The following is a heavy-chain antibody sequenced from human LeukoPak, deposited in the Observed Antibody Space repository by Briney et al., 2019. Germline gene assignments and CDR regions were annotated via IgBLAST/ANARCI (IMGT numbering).Heavy chain of an antibody. J-gene: IGHJ4*02. V-gene: IGHV3-43*01. Sequence: PGGSLSLSCAASGFTFDDYTMHWVRQAPGKGLVWVSLISWDGGSTYYEDSVKGRFTISRDNSKNSLYLQMNSLRTEDTALYYCALGGDLGENYFDYWGQGTLVTVSS. CDR1: GFTFDDYT. D-gene: IGHD3-16*01. CDR2: ISWDGGST. CDR3: ALGGDLGENYFDY.